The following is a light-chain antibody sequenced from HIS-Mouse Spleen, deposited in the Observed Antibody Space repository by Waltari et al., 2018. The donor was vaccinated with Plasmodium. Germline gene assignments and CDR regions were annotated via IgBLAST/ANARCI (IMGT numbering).Light chain of an antibody. J-gene: IGKJ4*01. Sequence: EIVLTQSPGTLSLSPGERATLSCRASQSVSSSYLAWYQQKPGQAPRLLIYGASSRATGIPDRCIGSGSGTDFTLTISRLEPEEFAVYYCQQYGSSPLTFGGGTKVEIK. CDR2: GAS. V-gene: IGKV3-20*01. CDR3: QQYGSSPLT. CDR1: QSVSSSY.